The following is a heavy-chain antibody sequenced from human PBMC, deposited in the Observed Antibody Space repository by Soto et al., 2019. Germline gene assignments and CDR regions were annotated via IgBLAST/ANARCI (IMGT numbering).Heavy chain of an antibody. J-gene: IGHJ6*03. Sequence: EVQLVESGGGLVKPGGSLRLSCAASGFTFSNAWMSWVRQAPGKGLEWVGRIKSKTDGGTTDYAAPVKGRFTISRDDSKNAVYLQMNGLKTVTTAVYYCTTDLIGGVDHGDYARHYYYMDVWGKGTTVTVSS. CDR3: TTDLIGGVDHGDYARHYYYMDV. CDR2: IKSKTDGGTT. CDR1: GFTFSNAW. D-gene: IGHD4-17*01. V-gene: IGHV3-15*01.